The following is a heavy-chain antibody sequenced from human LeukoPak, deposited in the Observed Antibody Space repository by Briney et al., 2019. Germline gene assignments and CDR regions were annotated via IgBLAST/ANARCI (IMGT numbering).Heavy chain of an antibody. Sequence: GASVKVSCKASGYTFTSYGISWVRQAPGQGLEWMGWISAYNGNTNYAQKLQGRVTMTTDTSTSTAYMELRSLRSDDTAVYYCARAAPREYGSGSYYPKKTPGTEDYWGQGTLVTVSS. J-gene: IGHJ4*02. D-gene: IGHD3-10*01. CDR3: ARAAPREYGSGSYYPKKTPGTEDY. CDR2: ISAYNGNT. CDR1: GYTFTSYG. V-gene: IGHV1-18*01.